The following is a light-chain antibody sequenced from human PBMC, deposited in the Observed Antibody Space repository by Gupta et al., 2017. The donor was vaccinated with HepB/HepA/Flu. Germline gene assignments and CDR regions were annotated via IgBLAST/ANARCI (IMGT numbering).Light chain of an antibody. V-gene: IGKV4-1*01. CDR2: WAS. Sequence: DIVMTPSLDSLGVSLGERATINCKSSQSVLYSPKNENYLAWYQQKPGQPPKLLIYWASSRESGVPDRFSGSGSATDFTLTISSLQAEDVALYYCQQDHNSPWTFGQWTKVEIK. CDR3: QQDHNSPWT. J-gene: IGKJ1*01. CDR1: QSVLYSPKNENY.